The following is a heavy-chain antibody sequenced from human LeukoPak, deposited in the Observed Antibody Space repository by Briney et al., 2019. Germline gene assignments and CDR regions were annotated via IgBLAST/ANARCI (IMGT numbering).Heavy chain of an antibody. J-gene: IGHJ4*02. D-gene: IGHD2-21*01. Sequence: NPSETLSLTCTVSGGSISSYYWSWIRQPPGKGLEWIGYIYYSGSTNYSPSLKSRVTISVDTSKNQFSLKLSSVTAADTAVYYCARNSVAMHDYWGQGTLVTVSS. V-gene: IGHV4-59*08. CDR3: ARNSVAMHDY. CDR1: GGSISSYY. CDR2: IYYSGST.